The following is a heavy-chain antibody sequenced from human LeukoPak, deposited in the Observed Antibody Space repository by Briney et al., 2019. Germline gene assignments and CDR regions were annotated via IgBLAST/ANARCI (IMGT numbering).Heavy chain of an antibody. V-gene: IGHV5-51*01. CDR1: GYHFTTYW. Sequence: GDSLKISCKVSGYHFTTYWIAWVRQKLGKGLEWMGMVFPGDSKTNYSPAFLGQVTMSVDKSIGAAYLQWRSLKASDTAMYYCARLDTKNYQFWGQGTLVSVSS. D-gene: IGHD1-7*01. J-gene: IGHJ4*02. CDR3: ARLDTKNYQF. CDR2: VFPGDSKT.